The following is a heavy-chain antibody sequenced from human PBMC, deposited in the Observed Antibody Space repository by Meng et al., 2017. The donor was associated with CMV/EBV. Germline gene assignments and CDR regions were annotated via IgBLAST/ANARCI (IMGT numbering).Heavy chain of an antibody. Sequence: SCKASGYTFTGYYMHWVRQAPGQGLEWMGWINPNSGGTNYAQKFQGRVTMTRDTSISTAYMELSRLRSDDTAVYYCAREDDSSGWADYWGQGTLVTVSS. V-gene: IGHV1-2*02. CDR1: GYTFTGYY. CDR3: AREDDSSGWADY. D-gene: IGHD3-22*01. CDR2: INPNSGGT. J-gene: IGHJ4*02.